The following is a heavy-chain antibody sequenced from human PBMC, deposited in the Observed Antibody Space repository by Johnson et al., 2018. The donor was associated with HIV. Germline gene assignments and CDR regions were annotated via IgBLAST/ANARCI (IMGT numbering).Heavy chain of an antibody. CDR1: GFVFNNYA. J-gene: IGHJ3*02. D-gene: IGHD1-26*01. CDR2: ISYDGSNK. Sequence: QMLLVESGGGVVQPGRSLRLSCAASGFVFNNYALHWVRQAPGQGLEWVAVISYDGSNKYYADSVQGRFTISRDDSKNTLYLQMSSLRPEDTAVYYCAKDLFTKREDDAFDIWGQGTMVTVSS. CDR3: AKDLFTKREDDAFDI. V-gene: IGHV3-30-3*02.